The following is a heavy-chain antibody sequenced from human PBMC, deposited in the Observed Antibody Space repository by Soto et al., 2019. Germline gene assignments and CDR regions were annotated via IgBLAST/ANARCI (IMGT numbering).Heavy chain of an antibody. CDR2: IIPIFGTA. CDR1: GGTFSSYP. CDR3: ASCSSTSCYSPLGGMDV. Sequence: ASVNVSCKTSGGTFSSYPISWVRQAPGQGLEWMGGIIPIFGTANYAQKFQGRVTITADESTSTAYMELSSLRSEDTAVYYCASCSSTSCYSPLGGMDVWGQGTTVTVSS. V-gene: IGHV1-69*01. J-gene: IGHJ6*02. D-gene: IGHD2-2*01.